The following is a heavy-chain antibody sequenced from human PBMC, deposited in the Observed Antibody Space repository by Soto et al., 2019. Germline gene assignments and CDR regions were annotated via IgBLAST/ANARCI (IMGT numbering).Heavy chain of an antibody. J-gene: IGHJ4*02. CDR2: VSGNGAVT. V-gene: IGHV3-23*01. D-gene: IGHD2-2*01. CDR3: AKVPASLKTVDY. Sequence: EVQLLDSEGSLAQPGGSLSITCAASGFTFGNYAMSWVRQAPGKGLEWVSTVSGNGAVTYYADSVKGRFTISRDNSRSTLYLQMNNLRAEDTAIYFCAKVPASLKTVDYWGQGTLVTVSS. CDR1: GFTFGNYA.